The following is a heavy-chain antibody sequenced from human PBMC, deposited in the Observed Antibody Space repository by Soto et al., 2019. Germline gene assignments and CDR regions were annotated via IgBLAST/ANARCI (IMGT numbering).Heavy chain of an antibody. J-gene: IGHJ6*02. D-gene: IGHD3-3*01. Sequence: SETLSLTCAVYGGSFSGYYWSWIRQPPGKGLEWIGEINHSGTTNYNASLKSRVTVSVDTSKNQFSLQLNSVTPEDTAVYYCARDLPKYYDFWSGYYIGPYGMDVWGQGTTVTVSS. CDR2: INHSGTT. V-gene: IGHV4-34*01. CDR1: GGSFSGYY. CDR3: ARDLPKYYDFWSGYYIGPYGMDV.